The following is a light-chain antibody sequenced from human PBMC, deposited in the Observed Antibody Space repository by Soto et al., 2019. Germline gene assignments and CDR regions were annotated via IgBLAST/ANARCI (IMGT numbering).Light chain of an antibody. J-gene: IGLJ1*01. CDR1: SSDAGGYNY. V-gene: IGLV2-14*01. CDR3: SSYTSSSTLYV. Sequence: QYALTQPASVSWSPGQSITISCTGTSSDAGGYNYVSWYQQHPGKAPKLMIYDVSNRPSGVSNRFSDSKSGNTAALTISGLQAEDEADYYCSSYTSSSTLYVFGTGTKLTVL. CDR2: DVS.